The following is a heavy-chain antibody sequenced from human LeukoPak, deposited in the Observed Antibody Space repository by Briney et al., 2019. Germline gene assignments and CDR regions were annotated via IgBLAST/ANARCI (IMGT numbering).Heavy chain of an antibody. CDR1: GVSISSYY. D-gene: IGHD2-21*02. V-gene: IGHV4-59*01. CDR2: ISYSGSS. J-gene: IGHJ5*02. Sequence: SETLSLTCTVSGVSISSYYWSWIRQPPGKGLEWIGCISYSGSSTYNPSLKSRVTISVDTSKNQFSLKVTSVSAVGTAVYYCARGVTTGLDWFDPWGQGTLVTVSS. CDR3: ARGVTTGLDWFDP.